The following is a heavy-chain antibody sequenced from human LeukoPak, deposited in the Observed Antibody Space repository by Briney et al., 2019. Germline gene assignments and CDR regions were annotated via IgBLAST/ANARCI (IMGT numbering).Heavy chain of an antibody. CDR1: GYIFTAYA. CDR3: ARGIVVKPSANWFDP. V-gene: IGHV1-3*03. CDR2: INADDGNT. Sequence: ASVRVSCKTSGYIFTAYAIHWVRQAPGRGLEWMGLINADDGNTRYSQRFQGRVTITRDTSANTAYMELSSLRFEDMAVYYCARGIVVKPSANWFDPWGQGTPVTVSS. D-gene: IGHD2-2*01. J-gene: IGHJ5*02.